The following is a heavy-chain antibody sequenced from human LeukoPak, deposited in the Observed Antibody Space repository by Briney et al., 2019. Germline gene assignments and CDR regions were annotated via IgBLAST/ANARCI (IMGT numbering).Heavy chain of an antibody. CDR3: AKDLAGCSDS. CDR2: ITGSGGST. Sequence: PGGSLRLSCAASGFTFSSFPMTWVRLAPGKGLEWVSTITGSGGSTYYAESVKGRFTISRDSSKNTLYLQMNSLRGEDTALYFCAKDLAGCSDSWGQGTLVTVSS. J-gene: IGHJ4*02. D-gene: IGHD2-8*01. CDR1: GFTFSSFP. V-gene: IGHV3-23*01.